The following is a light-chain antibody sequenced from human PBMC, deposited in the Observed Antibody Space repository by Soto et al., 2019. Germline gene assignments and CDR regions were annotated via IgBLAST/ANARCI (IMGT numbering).Light chain of an antibody. Sequence: QPVLTQPPSVSGAPGQRVTIFCTGTSSNIGAGYDVHWYQQLPATVPKLLIYDNDRRPSGIPDRFSGSKSGTSATLVITGLQTGDEADYYCGTWDRSLSVYVFGFGTKLTVL. CDR1: SSNIGAGYD. J-gene: IGLJ1*01. CDR3: GTWDRSLSVYV. CDR2: DND. V-gene: IGLV1-51*01.